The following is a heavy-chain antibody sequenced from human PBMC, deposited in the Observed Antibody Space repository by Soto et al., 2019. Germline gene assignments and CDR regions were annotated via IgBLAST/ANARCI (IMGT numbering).Heavy chain of an antibody. D-gene: IGHD2-15*01. CDR3: ARDPSRYCSGGSCYDIDY. Sequence: GASVKVSCKASGYTFTSYDINWVRQATGQGLEWMGWMNPNSGNTGFAQKFQGRVTMTRNTSISTAYMELSSLRSDDTAVYYCARDPSRYCSGGSCYDIDYWGQGTLVTVSS. CDR1: GYTFTSYD. J-gene: IGHJ4*02. V-gene: IGHV1-8*01. CDR2: MNPNSGNT.